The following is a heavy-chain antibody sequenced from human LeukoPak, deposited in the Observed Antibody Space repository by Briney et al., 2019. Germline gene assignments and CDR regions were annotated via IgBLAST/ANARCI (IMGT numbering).Heavy chain of an antibody. V-gene: IGHV1-69*13. D-gene: IGHD6-6*01. CDR3: ARDRSGEAARRYYFDY. Sequence: SVKVSCKASGGTFSSYAISWVRQAPGQGLEWMGGIIPIFGTANYAQKFQGRVTITADESTSTAYMELSSLRSEDTAVYYCARDRSGEAARRYYFDYWGQGTLVTVSS. J-gene: IGHJ4*02. CDR1: GGTFSSYA. CDR2: IIPIFGTA.